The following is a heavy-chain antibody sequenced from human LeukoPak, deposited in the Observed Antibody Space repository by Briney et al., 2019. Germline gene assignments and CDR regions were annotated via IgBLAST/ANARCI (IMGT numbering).Heavy chain of an antibody. V-gene: IGHV3-48*02. CDR1: GFTFSSYS. J-gene: IGHJ4*02. CDR2: ISGSSGSI. D-gene: IGHD2-21*02. CDR3: TRSVVVTAIPGY. Sequence: GGSLRLSCAASGFTFSSYSMSWVRQAPGKGLEWISYISGSSGSIFYADPVKGRFTISRDIAQNSLYLQMNNLRDEDTAVYYCTRSVVVTAIPGYWGQGTLVTVSS.